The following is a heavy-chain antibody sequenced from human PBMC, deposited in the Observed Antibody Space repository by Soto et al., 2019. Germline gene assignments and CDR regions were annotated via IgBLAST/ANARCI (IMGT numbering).Heavy chain of an antibody. V-gene: IGHV3-33*01. CDR1: GFTFSGFG. D-gene: IGHD4-17*01. CDR3: ARGRGGSYGGNSAHYDV. J-gene: IGHJ3*01. CDR2: IWYDGSKE. Sequence: QVHLVESGGGVVQPGTSLRLSCEASGFTFSGFGMHWVRQTPGKGLEWVAVIWYDGSKEYFADCVKGRFTISRDNSKNALYFQMNRLRAEDSAIYYCARGRGGSYGGNSAHYDVWGQGTLVTVSS.